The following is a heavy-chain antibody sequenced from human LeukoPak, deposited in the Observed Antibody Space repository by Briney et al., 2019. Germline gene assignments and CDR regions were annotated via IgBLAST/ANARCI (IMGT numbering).Heavy chain of an antibody. CDR2: ISYDGSNK. V-gene: IGHV3-30-3*01. Sequence: GGSLRLSCAASGFTFSSYAMHWVRQAPGKGLEWVAVISYDGSNKYYADPVKGRFTISRDNSKNTLYLQMNSLRAEDTAVYYCARANGVPDYWGQGTLVTVSS. CDR3: ARANGVPDY. J-gene: IGHJ4*02. CDR1: GFTFSSYA. D-gene: IGHD2-8*01.